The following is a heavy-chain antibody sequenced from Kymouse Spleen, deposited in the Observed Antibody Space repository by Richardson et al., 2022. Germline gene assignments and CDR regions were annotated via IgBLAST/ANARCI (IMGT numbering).Heavy chain of an antibody. J-gene: IGHJ4*02. Sequence: EVQLVESGGGLVQPGRSLRLSCAASGFTFDDYAMHWVRQAPGKGLEWVSGISWNSGSIGYADSVKGRFTISRDNAKNSLYLQMNSLRAEDTALYYCAKDSDYYGSGSYYSYFDYWGQGTLVTVSS. CDR3: AKDSDYYGSGSYYSYFDY. CDR1: GFTFDDYA. V-gene: IGHV3-9*01. CDR2: ISWNSGSI. D-gene: IGHD3-10*01.